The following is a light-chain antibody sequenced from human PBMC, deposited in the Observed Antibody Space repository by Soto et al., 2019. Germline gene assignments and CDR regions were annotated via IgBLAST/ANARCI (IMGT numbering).Light chain of an antibody. CDR1: QSVNSA. CDR2: GAS. V-gene: IGKV3-15*01. CDR3: QQYNNWPPT. Sequence: EIVMTQSPATLSVSPGERATLSCRASQSVNSALAWYQQKPGQVPRLLLYGASTRATGIPARFSGSGSGTEFTLTISSLQSEDFAVYYCQQYNNWPPTFGQGTKVDIK. J-gene: IGKJ1*01.